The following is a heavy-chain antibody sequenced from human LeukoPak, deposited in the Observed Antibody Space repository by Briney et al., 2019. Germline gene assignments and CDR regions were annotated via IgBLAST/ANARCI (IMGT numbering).Heavy chain of an antibody. CDR2: ISSNGGST. CDR1: GFTFSSYA. D-gene: IGHD5-12*01. J-gene: IGHJ4*02. CDR3: AREYSGYDFYFDY. V-gene: IGHV3-64*01. Sequence: GGSLRLSCAASGFTFSSYAMHWVRQAPGKGLEYVSAISSNGGSTYYANSVKGRFTISRDNSKNTLYLQMGSLRAEDMAVYYCAREYSGYDFYFDYWGQGTLVTVSS.